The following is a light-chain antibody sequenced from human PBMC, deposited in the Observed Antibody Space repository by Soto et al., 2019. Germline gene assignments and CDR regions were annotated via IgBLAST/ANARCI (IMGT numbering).Light chain of an antibody. Sequence: EIVLTQSTGTLSLSPGERATLSCRASQSFSSSYLAWYQQKPGQAPRLLIYGASSRATGIPDRFSGSGSGTDFTLTISRLEPEDFEVYYCQQYGTSITFGQGTRLEI. CDR1: QSFSSSY. V-gene: IGKV3-20*01. CDR3: QQYGTSIT. J-gene: IGKJ5*01. CDR2: GAS.